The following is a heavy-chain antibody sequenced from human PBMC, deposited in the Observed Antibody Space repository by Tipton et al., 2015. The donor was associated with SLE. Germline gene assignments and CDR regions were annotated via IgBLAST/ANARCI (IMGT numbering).Heavy chain of an antibody. V-gene: IGHV3-23*01. CDR3: AREDWDRGVDY. CDR1: GFSFSSHA. CDR2: INGGGDAT. J-gene: IGHJ4*02. D-gene: IGHD1-26*01. Sequence: GSLRLSCVASGFSFSSHAVNWARQAPGKGLEWVGAINGGGDATYYADSVKGRFTISRDNAKNSLYLEMDSLRVEDTATYYCAREDWDRGVDYWGQGALVTVSS.